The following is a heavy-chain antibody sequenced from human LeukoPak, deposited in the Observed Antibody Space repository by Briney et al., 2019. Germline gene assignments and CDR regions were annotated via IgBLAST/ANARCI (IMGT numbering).Heavy chain of an antibody. J-gene: IGHJ4*02. Sequence: GGSLRLSCAASGFTFNSHAMSWVRQAPGRGLEWVSAISGSGGNTYYADSVEGRFTISRDNAQNSLYLQMNSLRAEDTAIYYCVRDRGTYRPIDYWGQGTLVTVSS. CDR1: GFTFNSHA. V-gene: IGHV3-23*01. CDR2: ISGSGGNT. CDR3: VRDRGTYRPIDY. D-gene: IGHD1-26*01.